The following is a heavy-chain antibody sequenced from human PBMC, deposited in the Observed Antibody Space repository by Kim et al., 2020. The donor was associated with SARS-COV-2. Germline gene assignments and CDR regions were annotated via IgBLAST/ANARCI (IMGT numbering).Heavy chain of an antibody. CDR1: GFTFTSSA. Sequence: SVKVSCKASGFTFTSSAMQWVRQARGQRLEWIGWIVVGSGNTNYAQKFQERVTITRDMSTSTAYMELSSLRSEDTAVYYCAAGRDIVVVPAANEPPYYYYGMDVWGQGTTVTVSS. V-gene: IGHV1-58*02. CDR2: IVVGSGNT. D-gene: IGHD2-2*01. J-gene: IGHJ6*02. CDR3: AAGRDIVVVPAANEPPYYYYGMDV.